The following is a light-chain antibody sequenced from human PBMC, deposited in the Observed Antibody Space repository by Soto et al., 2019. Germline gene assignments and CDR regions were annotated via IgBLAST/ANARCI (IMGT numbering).Light chain of an antibody. CDR3: QQRSSWPYT. V-gene: IGKV3-11*01. CDR1: QSVSSY. Sequence: EIVLTQSPATLSLSPGERATLSCRASQSVSSYLAWYHRKPGQAPRLLIYDASNRATGIPARFSGSGSGTDFTLTISSLEPEDFAVYYCQQRSSWPYTFGPGTKVDIK. CDR2: DAS. J-gene: IGKJ3*01.